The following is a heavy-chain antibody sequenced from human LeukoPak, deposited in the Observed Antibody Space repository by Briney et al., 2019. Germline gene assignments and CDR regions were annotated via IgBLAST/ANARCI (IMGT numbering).Heavy chain of an antibody. D-gene: IGHD3-10*01. J-gene: IGHJ4*02. CDR3: ARHYRLTMVGGAIRPYYFDY. V-gene: IGHV5-51*01. CDR1: GYTFTSYW. Sequence: GESLKISCKGSGYTFTSYWIGWVRRMPGKGLEWMGIIYPGDSDTRYSPSFQGQATISADKSISTAYLQWSSLKPSDTAMYYCARHYRLTMVGGAIRPYYFDYWGQGTLVTVSS. CDR2: IYPGDSDT.